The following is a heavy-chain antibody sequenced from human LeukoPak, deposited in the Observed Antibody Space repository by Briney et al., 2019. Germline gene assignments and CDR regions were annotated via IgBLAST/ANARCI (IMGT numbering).Heavy chain of an antibody. J-gene: IGHJ4*02. CDR3: AKERTPVRGVIPTSFDY. CDR2: IYHSGST. Sequence: PSETLSLTCTVSGGSISSYYWSWIRQPPGKGLEWIGYIYHSGSTYYNPFLKSRVTISVDRSKNQFSLKLSSVTAADTAVYYCAKERTPVRGVIPTSFDYWGQGTLVTVSS. CDR1: GGSISSYY. V-gene: IGHV4-59*04. D-gene: IGHD3-10*01.